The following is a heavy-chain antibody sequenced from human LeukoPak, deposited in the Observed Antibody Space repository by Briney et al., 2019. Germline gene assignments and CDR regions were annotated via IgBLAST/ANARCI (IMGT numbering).Heavy chain of an antibody. D-gene: IGHD6-13*01. CDR2: ISWNSGSI. V-gene: IGHV3-9*03. J-gene: IGHJ4*02. CDR1: GFTFDDYA. CDR3: AKARTYGSSWDYYFDY. Sequence: GGSLRLSCAASGFTFDDYAMRWVRQAPGKGLEWVSGISWNSGSIGYADSVKGRFTISRDNAKNSLYLQMNSLRAEDMALYYCAKARTYGSSWDYYFDYWGQGTLVTVSP.